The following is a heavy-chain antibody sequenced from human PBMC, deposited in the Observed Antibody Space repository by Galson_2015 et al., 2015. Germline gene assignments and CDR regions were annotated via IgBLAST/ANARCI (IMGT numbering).Heavy chain of an antibody. D-gene: IGHD3-10*01. CDR2: VFPDDSDT. Sequence: QSGAEVKKPGESLKISCKGSGYTFTNNWIGWVRQMPGKGLEWMGIVFPDDSDTRYNPSFQGQVTIPVDKSISTAYLQLNSLKASDTAIYYCARQQGRITVAQNRYFDPWGQGTLVTVSS. CDR3: ARQQGRITVAQNRYFDP. CDR1: GYTFTNNW. J-gene: IGHJ5*02. V-gene: IGHV5-51*01.